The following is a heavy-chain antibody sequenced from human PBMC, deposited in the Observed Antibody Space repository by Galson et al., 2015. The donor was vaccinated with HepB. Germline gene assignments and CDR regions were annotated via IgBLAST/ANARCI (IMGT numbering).Heavy chain of an antibody. J-gene: IGHJ4*02. CDR3: ARHLAKVGATGVDY. Sequence: SETLSLTCTVSGGSISSYYWSWIRQPPGKGLEWIGYIYYSGSTNYNPSLKSRVTISVDTSKNQFSLKLSSVTAADTAVYYCARHLAKVGATGVDYWGQGTLVTVSS. D-gene: IGHD1-26*01. V-gene: IGHV4-59*08. CDR1: GGSISSYY. CDR2: IYYSGST.